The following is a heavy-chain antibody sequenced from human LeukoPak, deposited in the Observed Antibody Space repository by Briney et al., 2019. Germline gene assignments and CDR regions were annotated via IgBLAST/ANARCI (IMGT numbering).Heavy chain of an antibody. V-gene: IGHV3-20*04. CDR1: GFTFDDYG. Sequence: GGSLRLSCAASGFTFDDYGMSWVRQAPGKGLEWVSGINWDGGSTGYADSVKGRFTISRDNAKNSLYLQMNSLRAEDTALYYCARIRAPERFYVILTGGLDVWGQGTTVTVSS. J-gene: IGHJ6*02. D-gene: IGHD3-9*01. CDR2: INWDGGST. CDR3: ARIRAPERFYVILTGGLDV.